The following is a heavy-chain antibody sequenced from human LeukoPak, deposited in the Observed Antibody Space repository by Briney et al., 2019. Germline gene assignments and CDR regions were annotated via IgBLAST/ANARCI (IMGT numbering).Heavy chain of an antibody. V-gene: IGHV3-49*04. CDR2: IRSKAYGGTT. Sequence: GGSLRLSCTASGFTFGDYAMSWVRQAPGEGLEWVGFIRSKAYGGTTEYAASVKGRFTITRDDSKSIAYLQMNSLKTEDTAVYYCTRGGGSYYWGQGTLVTVSS. CDR3: TRGGGSYY. CDR1: GFTFGDYA. D-gene: IGHD1-26*01. J-gene: IGHJ4*02.